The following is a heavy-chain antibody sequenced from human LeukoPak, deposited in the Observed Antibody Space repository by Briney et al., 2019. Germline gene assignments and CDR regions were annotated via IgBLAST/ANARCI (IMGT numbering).Heavy chain of an antibody. D-gene: IGHD2-2*01. Sequence: GGSLRLSCAASGFTFDDYAMHWVRQAPGKGLEWVSGISWNSGSIGYAYSVKGQFTISRDNAKNSLYLQMNSLRAEDTALYYCAKDYCSSTSCYPSRYYYYGMDVWGQGTTVTVSS. CDR3: AKDYCSSTSCYPSRYYYYGMDV. CDR1: GFTFDDYA. V-gene: IGHV3-9*01. CDR2: ISWNSGSI. J-gene: IGHJ6*02.